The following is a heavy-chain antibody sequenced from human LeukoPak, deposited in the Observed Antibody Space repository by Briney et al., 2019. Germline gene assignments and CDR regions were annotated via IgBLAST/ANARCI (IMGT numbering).Heavy chain of an antibody. Sequence: KPGGSLRLSCTASGFTFSDYYMSWIRQAPGKGLEWVSYISGGSTYTNYADSVKGRFTISRDNAKNSLYLQMNSLRAEDTAAYYCARDHTGSFGESLYYFDYWGQGTLVTVSS. V-gene: IGHV3-11*05. D-gene: IGHD3-10*01. J-gene: IGHJ4*02. CDR3: ARDHTGSFGESLYYFDY. CDR2: ISGGSTYT. CDR1: GFTFSDYY.